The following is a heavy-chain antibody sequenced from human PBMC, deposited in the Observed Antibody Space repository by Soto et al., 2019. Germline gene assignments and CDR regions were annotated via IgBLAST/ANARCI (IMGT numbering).Heavy chain of an antibody. CDR2: ISYDGSNK. V-gene: IGHV3-30-3*01. Sequence: PGGSLRLSCAASGFTFSSYAMHWVRQAPGKGLEWVAVISYDGSNKYYADSVKGRFTISRDNSKNTLYLQMNSLRAEDTAVYYCARDLDYYDSSGYRQLGYWGQGTLVTVSS. J-gene: IGHJ4*02. CDR1: GFTFSSYA. D-gene: IGHD3-22*01. CDR3: ARDLDYYDSSGYRQLGY.